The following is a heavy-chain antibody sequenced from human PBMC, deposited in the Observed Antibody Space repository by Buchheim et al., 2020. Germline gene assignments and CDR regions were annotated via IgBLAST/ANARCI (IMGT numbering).Heavy chain of an antibody. J-gene: IGHJ4*02. D-gene: IGHD6-13*01. CDR3: ARGSRSCDY. V-gene: IGHV1-46*01. CDR2: INPSDGRT. CDR1: GYIFTSDY. Sequence: QVQLVQSGAEVKKPGASVKVSCKASGYIFTSDYMHWVRQAPGQGLEWMGIINPSDGRTAYSQRFQGRVTMTRDTSTTPVYMELSRLESEDTAVYYCARGSRSCDYWGQGTL.